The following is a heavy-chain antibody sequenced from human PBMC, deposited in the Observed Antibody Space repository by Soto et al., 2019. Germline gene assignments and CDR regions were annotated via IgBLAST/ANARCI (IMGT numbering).Heavy chain of an antibody. Sequence: GGSLRLSCAASGFTFSSYGMHWVRQAPGKGLEWVAVISYDGSNKYYADSVKGRFTTSRDNSKNTLYLQMNSLRAEDTAVYYCAKEDYYYDSSGSSPQPYDYWGQGTLVTVSS. CDR2: ISYDGSNK. D-gene: IGHD3-22*01. CDR3: AKEDYYYDSSGSSPQPYDY. CDR1: GFTFSSYG. V-gene: IGHV3-30*18. J-gene: IGHJ4*02.